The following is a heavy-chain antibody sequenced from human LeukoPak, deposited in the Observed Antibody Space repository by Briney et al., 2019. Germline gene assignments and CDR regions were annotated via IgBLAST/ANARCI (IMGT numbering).Heavy chain of an antibody. Sequence: WASVKVSCKASGYTFTSYGISWVRQAPGQGLEWMRWISAYNGNTNYAQKLQGRVTMTTATSTSTAYMELRSLRSDDTAVYYCARHRGPRRYYYYGMDVWGQGTTVTVSS. J-gene: IGHJ6*02. CDR1: GYTFTSYG. V-gene: IGHV1-18*01. CDR3: ARHRGPRRYYYYGMDV. D-gene: IGHD3-10*01. CDR2: ISAYNGNT.